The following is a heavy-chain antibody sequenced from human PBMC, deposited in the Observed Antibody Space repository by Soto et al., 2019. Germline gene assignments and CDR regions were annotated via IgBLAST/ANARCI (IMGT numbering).Heavy chain of an antibody. CDR2: INSDGSDT. CDR3: ARLDSTRGAFDY. Sequence: EVQLVESGGGLVQPGGSLRLSCAASGFTFSSNWMNWVRQGPGKGLVWVSRINSDGSDTSYADSVKGRFTNSRDNAKNTLYLQVNSLRAEGTAVYYCARLDSTRGAFDYCGQGTLVTVCS. CDR1: GFTFSSNW. J-gene: IGHJ4*02. V-gene: IGHV3-74*01. D-gene: IGHD6-13*01.